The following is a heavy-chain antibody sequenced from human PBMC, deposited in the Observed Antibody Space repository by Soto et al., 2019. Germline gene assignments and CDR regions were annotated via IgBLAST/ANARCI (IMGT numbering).Heavy chain of an antibody. CDR2: ISSSSSYI. CDR3: ARDHERPPSPNDFWSGPVDY. CDR1: GFTFSSYS. Sequence: GGSLRLSCAASGFTFSSYSMNWVRQAPGKGLEWVSSISSSSSYIYYADSVKGRFTISRDNAKNSLYLQMNSLRAEDTAVYYCARDHERPPSPNDFWSGPVDYWGQGTLVTVSS. J-gene: IGHJ4*02. V-gene: IGHV3-21*01. D-gene: IGHD3-3*01.